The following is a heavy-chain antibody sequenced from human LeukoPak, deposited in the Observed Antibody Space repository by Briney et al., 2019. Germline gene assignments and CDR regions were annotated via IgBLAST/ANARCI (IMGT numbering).Heavy chain of an antibody. J-gene: IGHJ3*02. CDR2: MYNSGRI. CDR1: VGSISSGTYY. D-gene: IGHD3-10*01. CDR3: ARDSPMASAAFGI. V-gene: IGHV4-31*03. Sequence: SSQTLSLTCTVSVGSISSGTYYWSWFRQHPGKGLEWLASMYNSGRIYYNPSIQSRATISVDPSKNQFSLELTSVTAADTAVYYCARDSPMASAAFGIWGQGTMVTVSS.